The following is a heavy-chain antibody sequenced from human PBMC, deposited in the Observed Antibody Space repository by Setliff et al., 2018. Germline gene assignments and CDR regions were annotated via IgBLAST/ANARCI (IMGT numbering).Heavy chain of an antibody. CDR2: IYPDDSDS. CDR3: VRQPRGDWQLYFDH. D-gene: IGHD6-13*01. V-gene: IGHV5-51*01. CDR1: GYNFANYW. Sequence: PGESLKISCRASGYNFANYWIGWVRQMPGKGLEWMAIIYPDDSDSRHSLSFRGQVTVSADKSINTAYLQWSSLKASDTAVYYCVRQPRGDWQLYFDHWGQGTLVTSPQ. J-gene: IGHJ4*02.